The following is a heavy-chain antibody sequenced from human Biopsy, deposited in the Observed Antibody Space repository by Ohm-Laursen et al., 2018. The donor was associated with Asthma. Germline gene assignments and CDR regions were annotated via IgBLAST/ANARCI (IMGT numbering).Heavy chain of an antibody. CDR3: AKRRGYSDLTDFDH. CDR2: VLYDGGVA. J-gene: IGHJ4*02. CDR1: GFVFRSHA. Sequence: CLRLSCSASGFVFRSHAMHWVRQAPGKGLEWVAVVLYDGGVAHYADSMKGRFTISRDNAKSTLYLQMNRLRTDDTAVYYCAKRRGYSDLTDFDHWGQGTLVTVSS. V-gene: IGHV3-30*18. D-gene: IGHD3-3*01.